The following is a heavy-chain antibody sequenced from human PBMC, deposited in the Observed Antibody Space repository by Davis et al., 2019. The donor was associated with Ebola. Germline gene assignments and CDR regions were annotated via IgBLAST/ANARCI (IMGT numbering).Heavy chain of an antibody. V-gene: IGHV1-69*06. J-gene: IGHJ4*02. D-gene: IGHD3-16*02. CDR3: AREIKRAEQGSFFEN. CDR2: IIPIFGTA. CDR1: GGTFSSYA. Sequence: SVKVSCKASGGTFSSYAISWVRQAPGQGLEWMGGIIPIFGTANYAQKFQGRVTITADKSTSTAYMQLSSLTSEDSAIYYCAREIKRAEQGSFFENWGQGTLVTVSS.